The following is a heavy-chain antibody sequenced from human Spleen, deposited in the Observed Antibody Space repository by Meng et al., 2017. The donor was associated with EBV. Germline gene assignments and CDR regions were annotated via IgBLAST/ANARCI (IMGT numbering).Heavy chain of an antibody. J-gene: IGHJ5*02. V-gene: IGHV1-69*18. CDR2: IIPMFGTT. CDR1: RGAFSSFG. D-gene: IGHD1-14*01. Sequence: QVQLGQSGGGVKKPGSSVKVSCKASRGAFSSFGISWLRQAPGKGLEWMGSIIPMFGTTNYAQQFQGRVTITADASRNTAYMELRSLRSEDTALYYCARDLSGPADHGSGLFDPWGQGTLVTVSS. CDR3: ARDLSGPADHGSGLFDP.